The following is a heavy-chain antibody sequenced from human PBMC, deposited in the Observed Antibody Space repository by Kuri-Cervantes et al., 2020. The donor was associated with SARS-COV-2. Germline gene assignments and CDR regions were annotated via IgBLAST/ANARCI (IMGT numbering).Heavy chain of an antibody. D-gene: IGHD6-13*01. Sequence: LRLSCTVSGDSMSSDSYYWSWIRQPAGKGLEWIGRIYTSGTTDYNSSLKSRVSMSLDTSRNRFSLTLHSVTGADTAVYFCARGLIAASAGIYFDTWGQGSLVTVSS. CDR3: ARGLIAASAGIYFDT. CDR2: IYTSGTT. V-gene: IGHV4-61*02. CDR1: GDSMSSDSYY. J-gene: IGHJ4*02.